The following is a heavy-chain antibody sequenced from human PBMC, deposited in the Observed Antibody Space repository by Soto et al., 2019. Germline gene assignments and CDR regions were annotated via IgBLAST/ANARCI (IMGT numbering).Heavy chain of an antibody. Sequence: QVQLVQSGAEVKKPGSSVKVSCKASGGTFSSDSFSWVRQAPGQGLEWMGGIIPMFDTPIYAQKFQDSVTITADESTSTAYMQLSSLRSGDTAVYYCARSGGLDRDFNDWGQGPLVTVSS. CDR1: GGTFSSDS. CDR2: IIPMFDTP. J-gene: IGHJ4*02. D-gene: IGHD2-15*01. V-gene: IGHV1-69*12. CDR3: ARSGGLDRDFND.